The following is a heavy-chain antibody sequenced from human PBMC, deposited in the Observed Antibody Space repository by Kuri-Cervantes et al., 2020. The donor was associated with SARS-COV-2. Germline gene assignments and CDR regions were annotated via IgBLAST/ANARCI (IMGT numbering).Heavy chain of an antibody. CDR2: INPSGGST. CDR1: GYTFTSYY. D-gene: IGHD2-2*01. V-gene: IGHV1-46*01. CDR3: ARPREYQLLYMDV. J-gene: IGHJ6*03. Sequence: ASVKVSCKASGYTFTSYYMHWVRQAPGQGLEWMGIINPSGGSTSYAQKFQGRVTISVDTSKNQFSLKLSSVTAADTAVYYCARPREYQLLYMDVWGKGTTVTVSS.